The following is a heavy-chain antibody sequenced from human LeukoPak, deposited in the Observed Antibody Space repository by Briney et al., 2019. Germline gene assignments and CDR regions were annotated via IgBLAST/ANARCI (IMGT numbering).Heavy chain of an antibody. CDR2: ISYDGSNK. CDR1: GFTFSSYG. J-gene: IGHJ4*02. Sequence: GGSLRLSCAASGFTFSSYGMHWVRQAPGKGLEWVAVISYDGSNKYYADSVKGRFTISRDNSKNTLYLQMNSLRAEDTAVYYCASTISLVRGVIRYFDYWGQGTLVTVSS. CDR3: ASTISLVRGVIRYFDY. V-gene: IGHV3-30*03. D-gene: IGHD3-10*01.